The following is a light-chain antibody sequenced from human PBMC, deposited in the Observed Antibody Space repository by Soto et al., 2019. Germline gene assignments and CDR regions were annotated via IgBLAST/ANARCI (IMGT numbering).Light chain of an antibody. CDR2: QTS. CDR3: QQYHSSPRT. Sequence: ETVLKPSPGPPSLSPGESATISSSASQRVGGSFLAWYQQRPGQAPRLLIYQTSYRATGIPDRFSGSGSGTDFTLTISRLEAEDVAVYYCQQYHSSPRTFGQGTKVDIK. J-gene: IGKJ1*01. V-gene: IGKV3-20*01. CDR1: QRVGGSF.